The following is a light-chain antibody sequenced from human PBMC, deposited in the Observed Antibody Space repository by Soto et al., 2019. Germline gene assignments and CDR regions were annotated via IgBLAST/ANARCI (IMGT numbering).Light chain of an antibody. V-gene: IGKV3-15*01. J-gene: IGKJ5*01. CDR2: GAS. Sequence: EIVMTQSPATLSVSPGERATLSCRASQSVSSNLAWYQQKPGQAPRLLIYGASTRATGIPARFSGSVSGTEFTLTISSLQSEDFAVFYSHQYDNWPITFGQGTRLEIK. CDR3: HQYDNWPIT. CDR1: QSVSSN.